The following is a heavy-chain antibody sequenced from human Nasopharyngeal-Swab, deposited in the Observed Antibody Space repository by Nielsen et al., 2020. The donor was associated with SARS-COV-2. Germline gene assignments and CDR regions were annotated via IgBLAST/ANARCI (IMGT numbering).Heavy chain of an antibody. CDR2: VYYTGST. V-gene: IGHV4-59*01. Sequence: SETLSLTCTLSGGSIRSYYWSWIRQSPGKELDWIGNVYYTGSTQYNPSLKSRVTVSIDTSDNQFSLKLSSVTAADTAVYYCARDTPNYGMDVWGQGTSVTVSS. D-gene: IGHD2-15*01. CDR1: GGSIRSYY. J-gene: IGHJ6*02. CDR3: ARDTPNYGMDV.